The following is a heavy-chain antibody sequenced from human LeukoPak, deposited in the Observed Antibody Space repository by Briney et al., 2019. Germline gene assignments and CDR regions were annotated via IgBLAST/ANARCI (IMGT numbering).Heavy chain of an antibody. D-gene: IGHD6-13*01. CDR1: GGSFSGYY. Sequence: SETLSLTCAVYGGSFSGYYWSWIRQPPGKGLEWIGEINHSGSTNYNLSLKSRVTISVDTSMNQFSLKLSSVTAADTAVYYCARGEEGRYSSSWYGYYYYYGMDVWGQGTTVTVSS. CDR2: INHSGST. J-gene: IGHJ6*02. CDR3: ARGEEGRYSSSWYGYYYYYGMDV. V-gene: IGHV4-34*01.